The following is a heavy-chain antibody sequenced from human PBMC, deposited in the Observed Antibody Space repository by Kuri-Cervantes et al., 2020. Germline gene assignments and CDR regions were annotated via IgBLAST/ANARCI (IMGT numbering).Heavy chain of an antibody. CDR1: GFTFSSYS. Sequence: GESLKISCAASGFTFSSYSMNWVRQAPGKGLEWVANIKEDGRDKYYVDSLKGRFTISRDNAKNSLYLQMNSLRVEDTAVYYCARDVRLFDIWGQGTMVTVSS. CDR3: ARDVRLFDI. CDR2: IKEDGRDK. V-gene: IGHV3-7*01. J-gene: IGHJ3*02.